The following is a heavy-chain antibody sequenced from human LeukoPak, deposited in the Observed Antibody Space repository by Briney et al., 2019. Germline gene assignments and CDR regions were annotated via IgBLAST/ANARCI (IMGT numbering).Heavy chain of an antibody. CDR3: ASGATSAFDI. Sequence: PSETLSLTCSVSGGSVDNSDFYWSWLRQPPGKELEWIGHIYHSGSTNYNPSLKSRVTISVDTSKNQFSLKLSSVTAADTAVYYCASGATSAFDIWGQGTMVTVSS. CDR1: GGSVDNSDFY. D-gene: IGHD1-26*01. CDR2: IYHSGST. V-gene: IGHV4-61*08. J-gene: IGHJ3*02.